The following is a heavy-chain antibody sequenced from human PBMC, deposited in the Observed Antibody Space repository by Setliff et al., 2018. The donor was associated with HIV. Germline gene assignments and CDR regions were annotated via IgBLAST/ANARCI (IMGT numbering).Heavy chain of an antibody. CDR2: VFYTGFA. CDR3: ARQMTIPGVAVTPVDY. Sequence: LSLTCTVSGDSIRGYYWSWIRQPPGKGLEWMGYVFYTGFAAYNPSLKSRLAISVDTSKSQFSLRLTSVTAADTAVYYCARQMTIPGVAVTPVDYWGQGALVTVSS. V-gene: IGHV4-59*08. D-gene: IGHD3-3*01. J-gene: IGHJ4*02. CDR1: GDSIRGYY.